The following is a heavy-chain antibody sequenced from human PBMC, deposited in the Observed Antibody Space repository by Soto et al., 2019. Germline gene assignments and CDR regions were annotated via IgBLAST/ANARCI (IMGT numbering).Heavy chain of an antibody. CDR3: ARQRCSSTSCYLLDY. D-gene: IGHD2-2*01. CDR1: GGSISSYY. Sequence: PSETLSLTCTVSGGSISSYYWSWIRQPPGKGLEWIGYIYYSGSTNYNPSLKSRVTISVDTSKNQFSLKLSSVTAADTAVYYCARQRCSSTSCYLLDYWGQGTLVTVSS. V-gene: IGHV4-59*08. J-gene: IGHJ4*02. CDR2: IYYSGST.